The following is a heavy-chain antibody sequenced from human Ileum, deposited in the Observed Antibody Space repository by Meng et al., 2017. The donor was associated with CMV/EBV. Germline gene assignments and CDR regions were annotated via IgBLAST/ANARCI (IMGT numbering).Heavy chain of an antibody. CDR3: ARVGSYYDILTGYYKGGDIDY. J-gene: IGHJ4*02. V-gene: IGHV4-39*07. CDR2: IYYSGST. Sequence: LRLSCTVPGGSISSSSYYWGWIRQPPGKGLEWIGSIYYSGSTYYNPSLKSRVTISVDTSKNQFSLKLSSVTAADTAVYYCARVGSYYDILTGYYKGGDIDYWGQGTLVTVSS. CDR1: GGSISSSSYY. D-gene: IGHD3-9*01.